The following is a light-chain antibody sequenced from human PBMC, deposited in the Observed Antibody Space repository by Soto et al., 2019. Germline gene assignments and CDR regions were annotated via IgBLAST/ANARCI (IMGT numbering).Light chain of an antibody. V-gene: IGKV1-9*01. Sequence: IQLTQSPSSLSASVGDRVTITCRASQGISSYLAWYQQKPGKAPKLLIYAASTLQSGVPSRFSGSGSGTDSTLTISSLQPEDFATYYCQQLNSYPRTFGQGTKLEIK. CDR1: QGISSY. J-gene: IGKJ2*01. CDR3: QQLNSYPRT. CDR2: AAS.